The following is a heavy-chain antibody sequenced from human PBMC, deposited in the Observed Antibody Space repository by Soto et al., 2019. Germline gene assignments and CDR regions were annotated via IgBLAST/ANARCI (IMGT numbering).Heavy chain of an antibody. J-gene: IGHJ6*03. V-gene: IGHV4-59*01. D-gene: IGHD2-15*01. Sequence: SETLSLTCTVSGGSISSYYWSWIRQPPGKGLEWIGYIYYSGSTNYNPSLKSRVTISVDTSKNQFSLKLSSVTAADTAVYYCARSRGGCSGGSCFSDDYYMDVWGKGTTVTVSS. CDR2: IYYSGST. CDR1: GGSISSYY. CDR3: ARSRGGCSGGSCFSDDYYMDV.